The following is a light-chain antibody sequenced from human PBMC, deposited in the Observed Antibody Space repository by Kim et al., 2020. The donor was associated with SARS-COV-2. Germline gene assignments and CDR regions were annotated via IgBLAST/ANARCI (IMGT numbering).Light chain of an antibody. CDR2: DAS. CDR3: QQYNGFYT. J-gene: IGKJ2*01. V-gene: IGKV1-5*01. Sequence: LSASVGDRVTITCRASQSISSWLAWYQHRPGRAPKLLIYDASSLESGVPSRFSGSGSGAEFTLTISSLQPDDFATYYCQQYNGFYTFGQGTKLEI. CDR1: QSISSW.